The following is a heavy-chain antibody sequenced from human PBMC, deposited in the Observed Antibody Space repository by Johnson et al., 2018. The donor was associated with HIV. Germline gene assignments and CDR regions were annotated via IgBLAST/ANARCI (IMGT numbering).Heavy chain of an antibody. Sequence: VQLMESGGGVFRPGGSLRLSCAASGFTFGDYAMHWVRQAPGKGLEWVSVIYSGGSTYYADSVKGRFTISRDNAKNSLYLQMNSLRVEDTALYYCSRESMVQGVTLYVVSAFDIWGQGTMVTVSS. CDR1: GFTFGDYA. V-gene: IGHV3-20*04. CDR2: IYSGGST. CDR3: SRESMVQGVTLYVVSAFDI. J-gene: IGHJ3*02. D-gene: IGHD3-10*01.